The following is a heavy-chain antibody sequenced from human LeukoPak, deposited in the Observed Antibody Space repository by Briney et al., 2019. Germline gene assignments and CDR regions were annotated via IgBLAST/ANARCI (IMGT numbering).Heavy chain of an antibody. V-gene: IGHV4-59*12. Sequence: SETLSLTCTVSGGSISSYYWSWIRQPPGKGLEWVGYFFYGETIDTIDYNPSLKSRVTISVDTSKSQFSLKLSSVTAADTAVYYCARDVPPASCCGPFGFDYWGQGTLVTVSS. J-gene: IGHJ4*02. CDR1: GGSISSYY. CDR3: ARDVPPASCCGPFGFDY. CDR2: FFYGETID. D-gene: IGHD2-2*01.